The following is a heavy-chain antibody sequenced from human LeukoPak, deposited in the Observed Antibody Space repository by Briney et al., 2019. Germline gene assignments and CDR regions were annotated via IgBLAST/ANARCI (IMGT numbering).Heavy chain of an antibody. J-gene: IGHJ4*02. CDR3: AKRLSSSDTWYFFDS. CDR2: ISISSNYI. CDR1: GFTFSSYS. V-gene: IGHV3-21*04. D-gene: IGHD2-8*02. Sequence: PGGSLRLSCAASGFTFSSYSMNWVRQAPGKGLEWVSSISISSNYIYYADSVKGRFTISRDNSKNTLYLLMNGLRAEDTAVYYCAKRLSSSDTWYFFDSWGQGTLVTVSS.